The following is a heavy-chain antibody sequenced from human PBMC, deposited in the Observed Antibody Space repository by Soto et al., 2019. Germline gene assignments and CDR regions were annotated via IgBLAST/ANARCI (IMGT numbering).Heavy chain of an antibody. CDR3: TRVGRYSGPFDY. J-gene: IGHJ4*02. V-gene: IGHV4-30-4*01. D-gene: IGHD5-12*01. CDR1: GGSISSGDYY. CDR2: IYYSGST. Sequence: QVQLQESGPGLVKPSQTLSLTCTVSGGSISSGDYYWSWIRQPPGKGLEWIGYIYYSGSTYYNPSLRSRLTISVDTSKNQFSLNLSSVTAADTAVYYCTRVGRYSGPFDYWGQGTLVTVSS.